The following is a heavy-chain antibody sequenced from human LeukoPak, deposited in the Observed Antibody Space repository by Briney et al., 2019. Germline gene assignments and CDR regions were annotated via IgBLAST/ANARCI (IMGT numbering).Heavy chain of an antibody. Sequence: GGSLRLSCAASGFTFSSYSMNWVRQAPGKGLEWVSSISSSSSYIYYADSVKGRFTISRDNAKNSLYLQMNSLRAEDTAVYYCARGPWQWLRHDYMDVWGKGTTVTVSS. CDR1: GFTFSSYS. J-gene: IGHJ6*03. V-gene: IGHV3-21*01. CDR3: ARGPWQWLRHDYMDV. CDR2: ISSSSSYI. D-gene: IGHD6-19*01.